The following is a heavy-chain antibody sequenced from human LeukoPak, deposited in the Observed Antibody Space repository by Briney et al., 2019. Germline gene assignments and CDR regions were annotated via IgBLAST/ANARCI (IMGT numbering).Heavy chain of an antibody. CDR2: IKQDGGEK. D-gene: IGHD6-13*01. J-gene: IGHJ4*01. CDR3: ARDGTAAGLYFDL. V-gene: IGHV3-7*01. Sequence: GGSLRLSCAVSGFTFSSYWMNWVRQAPGKGLEWVASIKQDGGEKSYVDSVKGRYTISRDNAKNSLYLQMSSLRAEDTAVYYCARDGTAAGLYFDLWGQGTLVTVSS. CDR1: GFTFSSYW.